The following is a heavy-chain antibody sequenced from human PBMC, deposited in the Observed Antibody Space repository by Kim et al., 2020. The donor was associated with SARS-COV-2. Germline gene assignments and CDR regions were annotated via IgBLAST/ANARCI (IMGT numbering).Heavy chain of an antibody. CDR1: GGSFSGYY. D-gene: IGHD1-20*01. Sequence: SETLSLTCAVYGGSFSGYYWSWIRQPPGKGLEWIGEINHSGSTNYNPSLKSRVTISVDTSKNQFSLKLSSVTAADTAVYYCARVSVTDPSPPCVDYWGQGTLVTVSS. V-gene: IGHV4-34*01. J-gene: IGHJ4*02. CDR3: ARVSVTDPSPPCVDY. CDR2: INHSGST.